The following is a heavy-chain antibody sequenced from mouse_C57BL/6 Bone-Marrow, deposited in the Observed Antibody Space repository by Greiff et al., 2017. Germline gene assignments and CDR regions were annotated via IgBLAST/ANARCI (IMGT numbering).Heavy chain of an antibody. CDR1: GYTFTNYW. J-gene: IGHJ4*01. CDR2: IYPGGGYT. V-gene: IGHV1-63*01. D-gene: IGHD1-1*01. CDR3: ARLLRVAMDY. Sequence: VQLQQSGAELVRPGTSVKMSCKASGYTFTNYWIGWAKQRPGHGLEWIGDIYPGGGYTNYNEKFKGKATLTADKSSSTAYMELRSLTSEDSAVYFCARLLRVAMDYWGQGTSVTVSS.